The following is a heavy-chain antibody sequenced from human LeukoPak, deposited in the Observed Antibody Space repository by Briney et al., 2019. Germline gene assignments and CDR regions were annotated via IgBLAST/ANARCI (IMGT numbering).Heavy chain of an antibody. Sequence: GASVKVSCKASGYTFTGYYLPWVRQPPGQGLEWMGWINPSSGGGKYAQNFQGRVIITTDTSISTAYMELSSLRSDDTAVYYCARSSPPTYYHFYYYMDVWGKGSTVTVSS. CDR2: INPSSGGG. V-gene: IGHV1-2*02. CDR3: ARSSPPTYYHFYYYMDV. J-gene: IGHJ6*03. CDR1: GYTFTGYY. D-gene: IGHD6-13*01.